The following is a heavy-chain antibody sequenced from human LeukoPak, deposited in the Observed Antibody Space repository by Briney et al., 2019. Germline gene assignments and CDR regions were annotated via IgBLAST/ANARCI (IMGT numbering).Heavy chain of an antibody. Sequence: GASVKVSCKASGYTFTSYDINWVRQATGQGLEWMGWMNPNSGNTGYAQKFQGRVTITRNTSISTAYMELSSLRSEDTAVYYCARGRTQWLEGWFDPWGQGTLVTVSS. CDR3: ARGRTQWLEGWFDP. CDR2: MNPNSGNT. D-gene: IGHD6-19*01. J-gene: IGHJ5*02. V-gene: IGHV1-8*03. CDR1: GYTFTSYD.